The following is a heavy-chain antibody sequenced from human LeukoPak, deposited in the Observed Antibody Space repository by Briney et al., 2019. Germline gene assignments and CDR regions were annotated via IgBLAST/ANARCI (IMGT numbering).Heavy chain of an antibody. V-gene: IGHV3-23*01. J-gene: IGHJ4*02. D-gene: IGHD5-12*01. CDR3: AKDGAWLRFDD. CDR2: ISPGGGPT. Sequence: PGGSLRLSCAASRFTFSSYSMNWVRQAPGNGLEWVSGISPGGGPTYYADSVKGRFTISRDDSKNTLYLQMKNLRAEDTAVYYCAKDGAWLRFDDWGQGILVTVSS. CDR1: RFTFSSYS.